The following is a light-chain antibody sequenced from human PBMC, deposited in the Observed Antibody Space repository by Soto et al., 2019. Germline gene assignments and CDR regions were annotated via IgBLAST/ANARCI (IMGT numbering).Light chain of an antibody. V-gene: IGKV3-20*01. Sequence: EIVLTQSPGTLSLSPGERATLSCRASQSITRNFLGWYQQKPGQAPRLLIYGASNRATGVPDRFIGSGSGADFTLSISRLEPEDCAVYYCQQYGSLPRTFGQGTKVEIK. CDR2: GAS. J-gene: IGKJ1*01. CDR3: QQYGSLPRT. CDR1: QSITRNF.